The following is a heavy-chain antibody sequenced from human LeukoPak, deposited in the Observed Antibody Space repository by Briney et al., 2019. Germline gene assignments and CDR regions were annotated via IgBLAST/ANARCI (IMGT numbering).Heavy chain of an antibody. D-gene: IGHD4-17*01. J-gene: IGHJ4*02. CDR3: ARGGTMTTVTNFDY. V-gene: IGHV4-30-4*07. CDR2: IYYSGST. CDR1: GGSISSGGYS. Sequence: KSSQTLSLTCAVSGGSISSGGYSWSWIRQPPGKGLEWIGYIYYSGSTYYNPSLKSRVTISVDTSKNQFSLKLSSVTAADTAVYYCARGGTMTTVTNFDYWGQGTLVTVSS.